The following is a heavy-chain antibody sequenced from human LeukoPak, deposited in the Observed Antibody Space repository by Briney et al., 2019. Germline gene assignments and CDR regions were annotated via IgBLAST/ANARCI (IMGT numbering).Heavy chain of an antibody. J-gene: IGHJ5*02. CDR3: ARDPSSGTANWFDP. CDR2: ISSSSSNI. V-gene: IGHV3-21*01. D-gene: IGHD3-22*01. Sequence: GGSLRLSCAASGFTFSSYSMNWVRQAPGKGLDWVSTISSSSSNIYYADSVKGRFTISRDNARNSLYLQMNSLRAEDTAVYYCARDPSSGTANWFDPWGQGTLVTVSS. CDR1: GFTFSSYS.